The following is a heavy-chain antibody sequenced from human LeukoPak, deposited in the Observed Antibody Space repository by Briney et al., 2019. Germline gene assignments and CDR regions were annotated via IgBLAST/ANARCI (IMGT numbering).Heavy chain of an antibody. CDR1: GGSISSFY. CDR3: ARQISSASVAFDY. CDR2: IYYSGST. D-gene: IGHD6-6*01. V-gene: IGHV4-59*01. J-gene: IGHJ4*02. Sequence: LENPFPPCTVPGGSISSFYWNWVPQSPGEGLEWIGHIYYSGSTNYNPSLMGRVTILVDTSKNQFSLRLTSVTAADTAVYYCARQISSASVAFDYWGQGALVTVSS.